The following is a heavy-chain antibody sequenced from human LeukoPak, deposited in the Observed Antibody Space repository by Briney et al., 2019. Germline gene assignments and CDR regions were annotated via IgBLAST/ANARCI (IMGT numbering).Heavy chain of an antibody. CDR2: INQDESSQ. D-gene: IGHD4/OR15-4a*01. J-gene: IGHJ4*02. CDR3: ARRAGAYSHPYAY. Sequence: GGSLRLSCAASGFSFTTYWMGWVRQAPGKGLEWVANINQDESSQYYVDAVRGRFTISRDNSKNTLYLQMNSLRAEDTAVYYCARRAGAYSHPYAYWGQGTLVTVSS. CDR1: GFSFTTYW. V-gene: IGHV3-7*03.